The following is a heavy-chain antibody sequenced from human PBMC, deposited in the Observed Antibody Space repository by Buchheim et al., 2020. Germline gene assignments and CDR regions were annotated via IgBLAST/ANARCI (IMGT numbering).Heavy chain of an antibody. Sequence: QVQRVESGGGVVQPGRSLRLSCAGSGFTFSSCCMHRVRHAPGKGVEWEGVISYDGSKKYYADSVKGRFTISRDNFKNTLSLQMNSLRAEDTAVYYCAHLPGGRRTAEELFDDWGQGTL. J-gene: IGHJ4*02. V-gene: IGHV3-30*03. CDR3: AHLPGGRRTAEELFDD. CDR2: ISYDGSKK. D-gene: IGHD3-16*01. CDR1: GFTFSSCC.